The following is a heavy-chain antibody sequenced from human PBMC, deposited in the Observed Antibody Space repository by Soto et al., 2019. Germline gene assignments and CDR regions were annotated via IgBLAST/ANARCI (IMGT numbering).Heavy chain of an antibody. CDR1: GGTFSSYT. CDR2: IIPILGIA. Sequence: ASVKVSCKASGGTFSSYTISWVRQAPGQGLEWMGRIIPILGIANYAQKFQGRVTITADKSTSTAYMELSSLRSEDTAVYYCASLVGSAVAGHFDYWGQGTLVTVSS. V-gene: IGHV1-69*02. CDR3: ASLVGSAVAGHFDY. J-gene: IGHJ4*02. D-gene: IGHD6-19*01.